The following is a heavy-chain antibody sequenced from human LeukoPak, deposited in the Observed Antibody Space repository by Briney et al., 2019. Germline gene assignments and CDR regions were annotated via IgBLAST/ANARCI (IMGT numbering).Heavy chain of an antibody. D-gene: IGHD1-26*01. J-gene: IGHJ4*02. V-gene: IGHV3-15*07. CDR1: GFTFSNAW. CDR3: TTRATLNFDY. Sequence: PGGSLRLSCAASGFTFSNAWMNWVRQAPGKGLEWVGRIKSKTGGGTTDYAAPVKGGFTISRDDSKNTLYLQMNSLKTEDTAVYYCTTRATLNFDYWGQGTLVTVSS. CDR2: IKSKTGGGTT.